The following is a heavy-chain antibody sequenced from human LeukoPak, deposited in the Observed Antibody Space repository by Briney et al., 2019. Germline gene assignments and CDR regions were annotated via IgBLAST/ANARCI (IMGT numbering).Heavy chain of an antibody. CDR3: ARERDAFDI. CDR1: GGSFSGYY. V-gene: IGHV4-34*01. CDR2: INHSGST. Sequence: SETLSLTCAVYGGSFSGYYWSWIRQPPGKGLEWIGEINHSGSTNYNPSLKSRVTISVDTSKNQFSLKLSSVTAADTAVYYCARERDAFDIWGQGTMVTVSS. J-gene: IGHJ3*02.